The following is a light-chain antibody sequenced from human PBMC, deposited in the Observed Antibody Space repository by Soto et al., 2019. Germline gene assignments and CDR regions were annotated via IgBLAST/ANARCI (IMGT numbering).Light chain of an antibody. V-gene: IGKV1-39*01. CDR2: VAS. J-gene: IGKJ1*01. CDR3: QQSDSMPCT. CDR1: QSSSRY. Sequence: DIQMTQSPSSLSASVGDRVTITCRASQSSSRYLNWYQQKAGKAPKLLIYVASSLQSGVPSRFRGSGSGKDFTLTFSSLQHEDSATYYCQQSDSMPCTFGQGNKVEIK.